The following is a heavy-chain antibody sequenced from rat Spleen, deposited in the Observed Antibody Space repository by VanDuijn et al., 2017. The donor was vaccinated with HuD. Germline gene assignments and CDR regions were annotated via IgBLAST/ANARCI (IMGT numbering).Heavy chain of an antibody. D-gene: IGHD4-3*01. J-gene: IGHJ2*01. CDR2: ISYDGGST. CDR1: GFTFSDYY. CDR3: ARHFGLYYFDY. V-gene: IGHV5-7*01. Sequence: EVQLVESGGGLVQPGRSLKLSCAASGFTFSDYYMAWVRQAPKQGLEWVASISYDGGSTYYRDSVKGRSTISRDNAKSTLYLQMDSPRSEDTATYYCARHFGLYYFDYWGQGVMVTVSS.